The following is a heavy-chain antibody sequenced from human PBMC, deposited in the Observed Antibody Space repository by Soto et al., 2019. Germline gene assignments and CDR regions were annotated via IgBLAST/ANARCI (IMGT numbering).Heavy chain of an antibody. CDR1: GGSIISSNW. CDR2: IYHSGST. V-gene: IGHV4-4*02. CDR3: ARRDWSGSTSHFYFDY. D-gene: IGHD3-9*01. Sequence: SETLSLTCAVSGGSIISSNWWNWVRQPPGKGLEWIGEIYHSGSTYYKPSLKSRVAMSVDTSKNQFSLRLTSATAADTAVYYCARRDWSGSTSHFYFDYWGQGVLVTVS. J-gene: IGHJ4*02.